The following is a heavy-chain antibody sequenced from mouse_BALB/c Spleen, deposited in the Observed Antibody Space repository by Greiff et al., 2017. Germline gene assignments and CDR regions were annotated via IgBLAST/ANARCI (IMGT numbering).Heavy chain of an antibody. CDR2: IYPGDGDT. CDR1: GYTFTSYW. CDR3: ARVGNYNDY. Sequence: VQLQQSGAELARPGASVKLSCKASGYTFTSYWMQWVKQRPGQGLEWIGAIYPGDGDTRYTQKFKGKATLTADKSSSTAYMQLSSLASEDSAVYYCARVGNYNDYWGQGTTLTVSS. D-gene: IGHD1-3*01. V-gene: IGHV1-87*01. J-gene: IGHJ2*01.